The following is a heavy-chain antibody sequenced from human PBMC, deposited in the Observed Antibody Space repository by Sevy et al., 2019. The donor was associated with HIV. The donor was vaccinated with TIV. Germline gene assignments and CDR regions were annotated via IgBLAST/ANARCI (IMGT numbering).Heavy chain of an antibody. CDR1: GGSISSYY. Sequence: SETLSLTCTVFGGSISSYYWNWIRQPPGKGLEWIGYIYYSGSTNCNPSLKSRFTISVDMSKNQFSLKLSSVTAADTAVYYCARESPLGVEWELSRPQNWFDPWGQGTLVTVSS. CDR2: IYYSGST. CDR3: ARESPLGVEWELSRPQNWFDP. V-gene: IGHV4-59*01. J-gene: IGHJ5*02. D-gene: IGHD1-26*01.